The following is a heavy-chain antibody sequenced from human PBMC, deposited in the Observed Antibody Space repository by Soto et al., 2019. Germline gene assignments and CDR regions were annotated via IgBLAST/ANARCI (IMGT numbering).Heavy chain of an antibody. V-gene: IGHV1-46*01. CDR1: GYTFTGYY. D-gene: IGHD5-18*01. J-gene: IGHJ6*02. CDR3: ARDKLGYTYGKYYYSGLDV. CDR2: INPNGGST. Sequence: ASVKVSCKASGYTFTGYYMHWVRQAPGQGLEWMGWINPNGGSTSYAQKFQGRVTMTRDTSTSTVYMELSSLRSEDTAVYYCARDKLGYTYGKYYYSGLDVWGQGTTVTVSS.